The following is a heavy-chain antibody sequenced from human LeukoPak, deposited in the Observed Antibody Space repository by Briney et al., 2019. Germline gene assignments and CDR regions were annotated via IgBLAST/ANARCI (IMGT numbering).Heavy chain of an antibody. V-gene: IGHV3-23*01. Sequence: GGSLRLSCAASGFTFSSYAMSWVRQAPGKGLEWVSAISGSGTSTYYADSVKGRFTISRDNSKNTLYLQMNSLRAGDTAVFYCTKDTRPLYWGQGTLVTVSS. J-gene: IGHJ4*02. D-gene: IGHD1-1*01. CDR3: TKDTRPLY. CDR1: GFTFSSYA. CDR2: ISGSGTST.